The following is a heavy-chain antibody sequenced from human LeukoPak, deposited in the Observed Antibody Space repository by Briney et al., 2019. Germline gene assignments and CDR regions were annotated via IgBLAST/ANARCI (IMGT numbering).Heavy chain of an antibody. CDR1: RYSFTSYW. CDR3: ARHGQQLIYNWFDP. Sequence: GESLNISCQGSRYSFTSYWSGWVGQMPGKGLEWMGIIYPADSDTRYSPSFQGQVTISADKPISTAYLQWSSLKASDTAMYYCARHGQQLIYNWFDPWGQGTLVTVSS. J-gene: IGHJ5*02. D-gene: IGHD6-13*01. CDR2: IYPADSDT. V-gene: IGHV5-51*01.